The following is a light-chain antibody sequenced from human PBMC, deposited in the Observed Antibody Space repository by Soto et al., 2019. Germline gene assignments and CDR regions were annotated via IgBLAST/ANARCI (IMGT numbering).Light chain of an antibody. V-gene: IGKV3-20*01. CDR1: QSVRNNY. J-gene: IGKJ1*01. CDR3: QQYGSSPWT. Sequence: EGVLTQSPGTLSLSPGERATLSCRPSQSVRNNYLACYQQKPVQTPSFLIYAASSRATGIPDRFSGSGSGTDFTLTISRLEPEDFAVYFCQQYGSSPWTFGQGTKVAIK. CDR2: AAS.